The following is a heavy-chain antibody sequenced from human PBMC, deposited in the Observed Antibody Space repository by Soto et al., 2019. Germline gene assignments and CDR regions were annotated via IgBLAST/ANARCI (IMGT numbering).Heavy chain of an antibody. J-gene: IGHJ4*02. V-gene: IGHV4-61*01. D-gene: IGHD3-22*01. CDR1: GGSVNTAPYH. Sequence: ETLSLTCTVSGGSVNTAPYHWSWIRQSPRNGLEWIGNIYYTGSTNYNPSLESRVAISLDTSNNQFSLRLTSLTAADTAVYFCARDHHSYYDTSGYYPYFDFWGQGTLVTVSS. CDR2: IYYTGST. CDR3: ARDHHSYYDTSGYYPYFDF.